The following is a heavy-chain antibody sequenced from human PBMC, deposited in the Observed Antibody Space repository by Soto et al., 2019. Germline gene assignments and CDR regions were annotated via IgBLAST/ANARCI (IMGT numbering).Heavy chain of an antibody. CDR1: GFTFNYYP. D-gene: IGHD6-19*01. CDR3: ARLPGALVAVLYIYPLDGREAMSDVDV. V-gene: IGHV3-30-3*01. Sequence: QMQLVESGGGVVQPGESLRLSCAASGFTFNYYPMHWVRQTPGKGLEWVAVISFDGSNKYYADSVKGRFTISRDNSKNMLYLKMNSLRAEEAAVYYWARLPGALVAVLYIYPLDGREAMSDVDVWGQGTTVSVSS. CDR2: ISFDGSNK. J-gene: IGHJ6*02.